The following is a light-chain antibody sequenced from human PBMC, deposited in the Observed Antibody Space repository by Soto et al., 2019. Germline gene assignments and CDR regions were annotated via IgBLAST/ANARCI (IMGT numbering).Light chain of an antibody. J-gene: IGKJ1*01. V-gene: IGKV1-5*03. CDR3: QHYNSYSEA. CDR1: QTISSW. Sequence: DIQMTQSPSTLSGSVGXRVTITCRASQTISSWLAWYQQKPGKAPKLLIYKASTLKSGVPSRFSGSGSGTEFTLTTSSLQPDDFATYYCQHYNSYSEAFGQGTKVDIK. CDR2: KAS.